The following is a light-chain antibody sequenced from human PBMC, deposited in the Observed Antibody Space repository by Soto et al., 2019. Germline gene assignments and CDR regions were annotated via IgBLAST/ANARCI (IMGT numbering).Light chain of an antibody. V-gene: IGKV3-20*01. CDR3: HQVGCSPPYT. Sequence: EIVLTQSPATLSLAPGDRANLSCRASQSVSTKNLAWYQQKPGQAPRLLIFGASSRATVISDRFSGSGSGTDFSLTISRLEPEDFAVYYGHQVGCSPPYTFGQGTKVVIK. CDR2: GAS. J-gene: IGKJ2*01. CDR1: QSVSTKN.